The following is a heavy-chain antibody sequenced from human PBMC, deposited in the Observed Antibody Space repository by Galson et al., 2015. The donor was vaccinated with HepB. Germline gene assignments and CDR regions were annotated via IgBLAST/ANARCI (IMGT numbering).Heavy chain of an antibody. CDR2: ISAYNGNT. CDR1: GYTFTSYG. J-gene: IGHJ5*02. Sequence: SVKVSCKASGYTFTSYGISWVRQAPGQGLEWMGWISAYNGNTNYAQKLQGRVTMTTDTSTSTAYMELRSLRSDDTAVYYCARASYYYDSSGYLFGSSSSKFDPWGQGTLVTVSS. D-gene: IGHD3-22*01. CDR3: ARASYYYDSSGYLFGSSSSKFDP. V-gene: IGHV1-18*04.